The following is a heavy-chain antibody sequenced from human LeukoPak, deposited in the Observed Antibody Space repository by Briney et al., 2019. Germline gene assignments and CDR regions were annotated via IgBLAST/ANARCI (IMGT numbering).Heavy chain of an antibody. CDR3: AKSGQHYGTSGPIDFDY. D-gene: IGHD2-8*01. CDR1: GFTFSSYG. Sequence: GGSLRLSCAASGFTFSSYGMHWVRQAPGKGLEWVAFIRYDGINKYYADSVKGRFTISRDNSKNTLYLLMNSLRAEDTAVYYCAKSGQHYGTSGPIDFDYWGQGTLVTVFS. J-gene: IGHJ4*02. CDR2: IRYDGINK. V-gene: IGHV3-30*02.